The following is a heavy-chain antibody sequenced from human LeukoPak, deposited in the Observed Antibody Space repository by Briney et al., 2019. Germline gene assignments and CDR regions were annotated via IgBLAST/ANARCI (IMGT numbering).Heavy chain of an antibody. V-gene: IGHV4-30-2*01. J-gene: IGHJ4*02. CDR3: AREGLVVTPYYFDY. Sequence: SQTLSLTCTVSGGSVSRAPYYWSWIRQPPGKGLEWIGYIYYTGSTYYNPSLKSRVTISVDRSNNQFFLNLNSVTAADTAVYYCAREGLVVTPYYFDYWGQGTLVTVSS. D-gene: IGHD2-21*01. CDR2: IYYTGST. CDR1: GGSVSRAPYY.